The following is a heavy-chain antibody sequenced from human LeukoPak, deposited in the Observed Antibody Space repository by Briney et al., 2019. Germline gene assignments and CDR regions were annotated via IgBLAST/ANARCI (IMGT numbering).Heavy chain of an antibody. V-gene: IGHV3-49*03. D-gene: IGHD2-21*01. CDR1: GFTFGDYA. CDR2: IRSKAYGGTT. J-gene: IGHJ3*02. CDR3: TRGEADTPGHSAFDI. Sequence: GGSLRLSCTASGFTFGDYAMSWFRQAPGKGLEWVGFIRSKAYGGTTEYAASVKGRFTISRDDSKSIAYLQMNSLKTEDTAVYYCTRGEADTPGHSAFDIWGQGTMVTVSS.